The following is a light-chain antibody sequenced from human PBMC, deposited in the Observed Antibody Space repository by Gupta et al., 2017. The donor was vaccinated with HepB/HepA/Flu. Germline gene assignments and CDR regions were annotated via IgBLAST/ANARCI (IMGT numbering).Light chain of an antibody. CDR1: QSVSSS. V-gene: IGKV3-11*01. J-gene: IGKJ4*01. Sequence: VLTQSTATLYLSPGESATLSGRASQSVSSSFAWYKQKPGQSPRLLIYDASSRAPVIPARFSGTGSGTDFTLTISRLDPEDSAVYYCQLRSNWPPEGTFGGGTKIEIK. CDR2: DAS. CDR3: QLRSNWPPEGT.